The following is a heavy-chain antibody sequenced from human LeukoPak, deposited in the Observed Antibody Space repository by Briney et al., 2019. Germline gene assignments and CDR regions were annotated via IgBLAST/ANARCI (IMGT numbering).Heavy chain of an antibody. J-gene: IGHJ4*02. Sequence: GRSLRLSCAASGFTFSSYGMHWVRQAPGKGLEWVAVIWYDGSNKYYADSVKGRFTISRDNSKNTLYLQMNSLRAEDTAVYYCARVADYYDSSGYYGTLDYWGQGTLVTVSS. D-gene: IGHD3-22*01. CDR3: ARVADYYDSSGYYGTLDY. V-gene: IGHV3-33*01. CDR2: IWYDGSNK. CDR1: GFTFSSYG.